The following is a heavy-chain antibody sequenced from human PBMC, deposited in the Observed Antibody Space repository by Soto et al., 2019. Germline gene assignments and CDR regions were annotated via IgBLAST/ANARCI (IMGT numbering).Heavy chain of an antibody. V-gene: IGHV4-39*01. D-gene: IGHD3-10*01. CDR1: GGSISSSSYY. J-gene: IGHJ6*02. CDR2: IYYSGST. Sequence: PSETLSLTCTVSGGSISSSSYYWGWIRQPPGKGLEWIGSIYYSGSTYYNPSLKSRVTISVDTSKNQFSLKLSSVTAADTAVYYCARHLAQITMVRGVTLGDYYYYGMDVWGQGTTVTVSS. CDR3: ARHLAQITMVRGVTLGDYYYYGMDV.